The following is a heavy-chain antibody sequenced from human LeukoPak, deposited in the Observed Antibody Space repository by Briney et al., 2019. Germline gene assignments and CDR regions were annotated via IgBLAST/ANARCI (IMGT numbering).Heavy chain of an antibody. V-gene: IGHV1-18*01. Sequence: GASVKVSCKASGYTFTSYGISWVRQAPGQGLEWMGWISAYNGNTNYAQKLQGRVTMTTDTSTSTAYMELRSLRSDDTAVYYCARDSMILKDDWFDPWGQGTLVTVSS. CDR2: ISAYNGNT. CDR3: ARDSMILKDDWFDP. CDR1: GYTFTSYG. J-gene: IGHJ5*02. D-gene: IGHD3/OR15-3a*01.